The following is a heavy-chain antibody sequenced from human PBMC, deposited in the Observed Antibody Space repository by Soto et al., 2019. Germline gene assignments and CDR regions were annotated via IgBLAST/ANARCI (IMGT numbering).Heavy chain of an antibody. V-gene: IGHV3-7*04. J-gene: IGHJ6*02. Sequence: GGLLRVSCTAAGCTSGGYGRSWVRQAPGKGLEWVANIKQDGSEKYYVDSVKGRFTISRDNAKNSLYLQMNSLRAEDTAVYYCARAIRVATSAVDYYYYYGMDVWGQGTTVTVSS. CDR1: GCTSGGYG. CDR2: IKQDGSEK. D-gene: IGHD5-12*01. CDR3: ARAIRVATSAVDYYYYYGMDV.